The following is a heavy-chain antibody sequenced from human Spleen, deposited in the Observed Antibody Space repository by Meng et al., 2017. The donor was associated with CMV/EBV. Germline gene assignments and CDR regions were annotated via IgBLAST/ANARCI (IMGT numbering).Heavy chain of an antibody. Sequence: LSLSCAASGFTFSSYSMNWVRQAPGKGLEWVSSISSSSSYIYYADSVKGRFTISRDNAKNSLYLQMTSLRAEDTAVYYCARDLELSNWGQGTLVTVSS. CDR3: ARDLELSN. CDR1: GFTFSSYS. D-gene: IGHD1-7*01. V-gene: IGHV3-21*01. J-gene: IGHJ4*02. CDR2: ISSSSSYI.